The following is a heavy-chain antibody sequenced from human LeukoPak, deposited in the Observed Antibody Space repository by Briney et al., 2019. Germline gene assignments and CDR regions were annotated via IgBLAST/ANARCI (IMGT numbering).Heavy chain of an antibody. CDR1: GFTFSSYA. CDR3: ARDASLGYYDSSGYTPAYYYGMDV. J-gene: IGHJ6*02. CDR2: IYSGGST. D-gene: IGHD3-22*01. Sequence: GGSLRLSCAASGFTFSSYAMSWVRQAPGKGLEWVSVIYSGGSTYYADSVKGRFTISRDNSKNTLYLQMNSLRAEDTAVYYCARDASLGYYDSSGYTPAYYYGMDVWGQGTTVTVSS. V-gene: IGHV3-66*01.